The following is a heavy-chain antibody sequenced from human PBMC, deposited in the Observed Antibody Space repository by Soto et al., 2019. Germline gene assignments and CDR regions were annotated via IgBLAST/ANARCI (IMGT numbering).Heavy chain of an antibody. J-gene: IGHJ4*02. CDR3: ATSIGLYGTHDY. CDR2: FDPEDGET. CDR1: GYTLTELS. Sequence: ASVKVSCKVSGYTLTELSMHWVRQAPGKGLEWMGGFDPEDGETIYAQKFQGRVTMTEDTSTDTAYMELSSLRSEDTAVYYCATSIGLYGTHDYWGQGTLVTAPQ. V-gene: IGHV1-24*01. D-gene: IGHD3-16*01.